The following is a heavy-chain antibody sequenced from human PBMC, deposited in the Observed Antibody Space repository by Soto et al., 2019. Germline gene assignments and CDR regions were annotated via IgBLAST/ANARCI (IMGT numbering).Heavy chain of an antibody. V-gene: IGHV1-2*04. Sequence: ASVKVSCKASGYTFTGYYMHWVRQAPGQGLEWTGWINPNSGGTNYAQKFQGWVTMTRDTSISTAYMELSRLRSDDTAVYYCARDRGVVPAAIHPTYGMDVWGKGTTVTVSS. CDR3: ARDRGVVPAAIHPTYGMDV. D-gene: IGHD2-2*02. J-gene: IGHJ6*04. CDR1: GYTFTGYY. CDR2: INPNSGGT.